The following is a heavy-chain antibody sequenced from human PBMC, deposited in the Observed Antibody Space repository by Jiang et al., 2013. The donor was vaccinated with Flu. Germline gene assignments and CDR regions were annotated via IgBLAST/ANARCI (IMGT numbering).Heavy chain of an antibody. Sequence: GSMNDYFWSWIRQSPGRGLEWIGHTYYNGDTNYNPSLKSRVTISVDRSKNEFSLTLSSVTAADTAVYYCSRDITSRYVPSYGLDVWGPGITVTVSS. CDR2: TYYNGDT. D-gene: IGHD3-10*01. CDR1: GSMNDYF. J-gene: IGHJ6*02. V-gene: IGHV4-59*01. CDR3: SRDITSRYVPSYGLDV.